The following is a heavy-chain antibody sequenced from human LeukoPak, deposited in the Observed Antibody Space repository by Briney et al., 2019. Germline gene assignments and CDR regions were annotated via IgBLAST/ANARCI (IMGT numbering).Heavy chain of an antibody. V-gene: IGHV4-61*02. CDR2: IYTSGST. CDR3: ALTPDYYDSSGYHPLEY. J-gene: IGHJ4*02. Sequence: NPSETLSLTCTVSGVSISSGSYDWGWIRQPAGKGLEEIGRIYTSGSTNYNPSLKSRVTISVDTSKNQSSLKLSSVTAADTAVYYCALTPDYYDSSGYHPLEYWGQGTLVTVSS. D-gene: IGHD3-22*01. CDR1: GVSISSGSYD.